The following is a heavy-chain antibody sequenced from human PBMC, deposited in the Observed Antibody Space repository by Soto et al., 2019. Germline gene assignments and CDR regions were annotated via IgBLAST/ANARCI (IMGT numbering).Heavy chain of an antibody. V-gene: IGHV3-30-3*01. D-gene: IGHD6-6*01. CDR1: GFTFSSYA. CDR2: ISYDGSNK. CDR3: ERDGTYSSSSGSFDY. Sequence: GGSLRLSCAASGFTFSSYAMHWVRQAPGKGLEWVAVISYDGSNKYYADSVKGRFTISRDNSKNTLYLQMNSLRAEDTAVYYCERDGTYSSSSGSFDYWGQGTLVTV. J-gene: IGHJ4*02.